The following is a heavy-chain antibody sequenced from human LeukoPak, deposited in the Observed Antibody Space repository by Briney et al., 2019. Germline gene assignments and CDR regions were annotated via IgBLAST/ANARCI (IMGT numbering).Heavy chain of an antibody. CDR3: ARASTYYDILTGYNDY. D-gene: IGHD3-9*01. CDR2: ITSSSTYT. CDR1: GFSFSSYN. J-gene: IGHJ4*02. V-gene: IGHV3-21*04. Sequence: GGSLRLSCAASGFSFSSYNMNWVRLTPGKGLEWVSSITSSSTYTFYADSVKGRFTISRDNAKNSLYLQMNSLRAEDTAVYYCARASTYYDILTGYNDYWGQGTLVTVSS.